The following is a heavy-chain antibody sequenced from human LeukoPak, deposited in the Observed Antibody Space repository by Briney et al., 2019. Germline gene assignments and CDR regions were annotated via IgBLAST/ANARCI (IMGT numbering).Heavy chain of an antibody. CDR2: IWYDGSNK. D-gene: IGHD6-13*01. V-gene: IGHV3-33*01. Sequence: GGSLRLSCAASGFTFSSYGMHWVRQAPGKGLEWVAVIWYDGSNKYYADSVKGRFTISRDNSKNTLYLQMNSLRAEDTAVYYCARGPTAAKAVDFDYWGQGTLVTVSS. CDR3: ARGPTAAKAVDFDY. J-gene: IGHJ4*02. CDR1: GFTFSSYG.